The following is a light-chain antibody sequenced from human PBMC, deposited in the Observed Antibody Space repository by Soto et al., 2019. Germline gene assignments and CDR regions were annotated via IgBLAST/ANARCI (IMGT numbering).Light chain of an antibody. J-gene: IGKJ1*01. CDR3: QQYNSCPWT. V-gene: IGKV3-15*01. Sequence: TQSPLPLTLSPVHRATLSWRASQSVSSYLAWYQQKPGQAPTLLIYDASTRAAMVPSRFSGSGSGTEFTLTISSLQPDDFAAYYCQQYNSCPWTFGQGTKVDIK. CDR1: QSVSSY. CDR2: DAS.